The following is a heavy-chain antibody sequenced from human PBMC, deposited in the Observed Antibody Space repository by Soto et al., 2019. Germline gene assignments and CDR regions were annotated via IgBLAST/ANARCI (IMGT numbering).Heavy chain of an antibody. Sequence: QLQLQESGPGLVKPSETLSLTCTVSGGSMSSSSYYWGWIRQPPGKGLEWIGSIYYSGSTYYNPSLKSRVTISVDTSKNQFSLKLSSVTAADTAVYYCARTAQRSILRDSGAFDIWGQGTMVTVSS. CDR2: IYYSGST. CDR3: ARTAQRSILRDSGAFDI. V-gene: IGHV4-39*01. D-gene: IGHD6-6*01. J-gene: IGHJ3*02. CDR1: GGSMSSSSYY.